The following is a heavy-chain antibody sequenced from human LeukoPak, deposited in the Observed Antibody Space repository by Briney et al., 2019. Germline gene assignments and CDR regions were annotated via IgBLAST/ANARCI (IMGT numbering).Heavy chain of an antibody. J-gene: IGHJ4*02. V-gene: IGHV1-8*01. CDR2: MNPNSGYT. D-gene: IGHD3-10*01. CDR1: GYTLTSYD. Sequence: GASVKVSCKASGYTLTSYDINWVRQATGQGLEWMGWMNPNSGYTVYAQKFQGRVTMTRNTSISTAYMELSSLRSEDTAVYYFAREARGWFGEFPQGIEYWGQGTLGTV. CDR3: AREARGWFGEFPQGIEY.